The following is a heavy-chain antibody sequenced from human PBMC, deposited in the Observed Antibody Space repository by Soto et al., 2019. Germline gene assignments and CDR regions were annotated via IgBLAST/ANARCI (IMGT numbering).Heavy chain of an antibody. CDR2: IGESGTPT. CDR3: ASNVPGYRYYGMDV. V-gene: IGHV3-23*01. J-gene: IGHJ6*02. Sequence: PGGSLRLSCAASGFTFSSYAMKWVRQAPGKGLEWVSLIGESGTPTYYADSVKGRFTISRDNSGNTLFLEMYSLRAEDTAVYYWASNVPGYRYYGMDVWGQGTTVTVSS. D-gene: IGHD2-2*01. CDR1: GFTFSSYA.